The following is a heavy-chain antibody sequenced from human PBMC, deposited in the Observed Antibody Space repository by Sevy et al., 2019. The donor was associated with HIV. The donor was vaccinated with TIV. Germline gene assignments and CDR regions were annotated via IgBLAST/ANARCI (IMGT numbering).Heavy chain of an antibody. D-gene: IGHD1-1*01. Sequence: GGSLRLSCVGSGFTFSNYGMTWVRQAPGKGLEWVSSISVTSARTYYADSVRGRFTVSRDNSENTLYLQMNSLRAEDTAVYYCSKDPNEYCHSFDIWGQGTLVTVSS. CDR2: ISVTSART. CDR1: GFTFSNYG. J-gene: IGHJ3*02. CDR3: SKDPNEYCHSFDI. V-gene: IGHV3-23*01.